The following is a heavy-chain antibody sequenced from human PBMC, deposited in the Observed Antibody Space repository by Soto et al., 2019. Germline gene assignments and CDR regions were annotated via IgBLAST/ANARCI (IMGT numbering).Heavy chain of an antibody. Sequence: SETLSLTCTVSGGSISNAAYSWSWIRQPPGKGLEWIGYIYPSGMPFYNPSLMSRVTISIDGSNDQFSLNLKSVTAADTAVYYCARERGGYGLFDSWGQGTLVTVSS. CDR1: GGSISNAAYS. CDR2: IYPSGMP. J-gene: IGHJ4*02. CDR3: ARERGGYGLFDS. V-gene: IGHV4-30-2*01. D-gene: IGHD5-18*01.